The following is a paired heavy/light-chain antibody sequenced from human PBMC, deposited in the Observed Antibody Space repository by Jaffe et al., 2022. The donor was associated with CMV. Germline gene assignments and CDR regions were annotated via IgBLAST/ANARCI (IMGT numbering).Light chain of an antibody. J-gene: IGKJ3*01. CDR2: EVS. V-gene: IGKV2D-29*02. CDR3: MQSIQLPIT. Sequence: DIVMTQTPLSLSVTPGQPASISCKSSQSLLHSDGKTYLYWYLQKPGQSPQLLIYEVSNRFSGVPDRFSGSGSGTDFTLKISRVEAEDVGVYYCMQSIQLPITFGPGTKVDIK. CDR1: QSLLHSDGKTY.
Heavy chain of an antibody. D-gene: IGHD3-22*01. CDR3: ARDWSYYYDSSGYSLPPRPDAFDI. V-gene: IGHV3-7*03. CDR1: GFTFSSYW. Sequence: EVQLVESGGGLVQPGGSLRLSCAASGFTFSSYWMSWVRQAPGKGLEWVANIKQDGSEKYYVDSVKGRFTISRDNAKNSLYLQMNSLRAEDTAVYYCARDWSYYYDSSGYSLPPRPDAFDIWGQGTMVTVSS. J-gene: IGHJ3*02. CDR2: IKQDGSEK.